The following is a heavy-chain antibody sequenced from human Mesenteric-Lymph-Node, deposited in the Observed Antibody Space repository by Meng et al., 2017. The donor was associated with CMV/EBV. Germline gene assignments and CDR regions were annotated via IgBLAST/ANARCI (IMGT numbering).Heavy chain of an antibody. CDR1: GSAFTFSTSG. CDR3: AKDITDFGVAGRGMDV. V-gene: IGHV3-30*02. D-gene: IGHD3-3*01. CDR2: LQSHGRDE. Sequence: GGSLRLSCAASGSAFTFSTSGMHWVRQAPGKGLEWVAFLQSHGRDENYADSVKGRFTISRDNSKNMVYLQMDSLRPEDTAVYYCAKDITDFGVAGRGMDVWGQGITVTVSS. J-gene: IGHJ6*02.